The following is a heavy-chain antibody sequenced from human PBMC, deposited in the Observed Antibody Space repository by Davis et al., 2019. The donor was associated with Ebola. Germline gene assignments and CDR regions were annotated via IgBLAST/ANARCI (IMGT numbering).Heavy chain of an antibody. J-gene: IGHJ4*02. CDR2: IWYDGSNK. V-gene: IGHV3-33*06. D-gene: IGHD4-17*01. CDR3: AKDLIYGDYVGDY. CDR1: GFTLSSYG. Sequence: GESPKIPCAAPGFTLSSYGMHWVRQAPGKGLEWVAVIWYDGSNKYYADSVKGRFTISRDNSKNTLYLQMNSLRAEDTAVYYCAKDLIYGDYVGDYWGQGTLVTVSS.